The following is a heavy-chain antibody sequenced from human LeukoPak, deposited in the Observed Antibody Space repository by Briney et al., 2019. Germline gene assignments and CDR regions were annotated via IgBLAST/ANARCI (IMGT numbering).Heavy chain of an antibody. J-gene: IGHJ4*02. Sequence: GESLKISCKGSGYSFTSYWIGWVRQVPGKGLEWMGIIYPGDSDTRYSPSFQGQVTISADKSISTAYLQWSSLKASDTAMYYCARVRRDILTGYYLDDYWGQGTLVTVSS. V-gene: IGHV5-51*01. CDR1: GYSFTSYW. D-gene: IGHD3-9*01. CDR2: IYPGDSDT. CDR3: ARVRRDILTGYYLDDY.